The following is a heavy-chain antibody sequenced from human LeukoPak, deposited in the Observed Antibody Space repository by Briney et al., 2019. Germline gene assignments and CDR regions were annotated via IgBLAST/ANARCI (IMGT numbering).Heavy chain of an antibody. D-gene: IGHD6-13*01. CDR3: ARVRIAAAGTGWYYYGMDV. V-gene: IGHV4-59*07. J-gene: IGHJ6*02. Sequence: SDTLSLTCTVSGGSISGYYWSWIRQPPGKGLEWIGYIYYSGSTNYNPSLKSRVTISVDTSKNQFSLKLSSVTAADTAVYYCARVRIAAAGTGWYYYGMDVWGQGTTVTVSS. CDR1: GGSISGYY. CDR2: IYYSGST.